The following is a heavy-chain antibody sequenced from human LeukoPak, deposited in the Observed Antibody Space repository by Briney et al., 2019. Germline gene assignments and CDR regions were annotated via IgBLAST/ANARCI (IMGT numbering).Heavy chain of an antibody. CDR3: ARGGDYGDYTHDY. J-gene: IGHJ4*02. Sequence: ASVKVSCKASGYTFTGYYMHWVRQAPGQGLERMGWINPNSGGTNYAQKFQGWVTMTRDTSISTAYMELSRLRSDDTAVYYCARGGDYGDYTHDYWGQGTLVTVSS. CDR2: INPNSGGT. D-gene: IGHD4-17*01. CDR1: GYTFTGYY. V-gene: IGHV1-2*04.